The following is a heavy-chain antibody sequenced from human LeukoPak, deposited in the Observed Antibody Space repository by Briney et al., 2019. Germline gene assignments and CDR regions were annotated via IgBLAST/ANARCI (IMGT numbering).Heavy chain of an antibody. Sequence: SETLSLTCTVSGGSISSSSYYWGWIRQPPGKGLEWIGSIYYSGSTYYNPSLKSRVTISVDTSKNQFSLKLSSVTAADTAVYYCARHARIAAAGTRLDYSGQGTLVTVSS. D-gene: IGHD6-13*01. CDR1: GGSISSSSYY. V-gene: IGHV4-39*01. CDR3: ARHARIAAAGTRLDY. CDR2: IYYSGST. J-gene: IGHJ4*02.